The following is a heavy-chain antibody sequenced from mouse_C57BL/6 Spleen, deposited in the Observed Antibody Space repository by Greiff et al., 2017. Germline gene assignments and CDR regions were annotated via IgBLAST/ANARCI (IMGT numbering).Heavy chain of an antibody. CDR1: GYTFTSYD. D-gene: IGHD1-1*01. Sequence: QVQLQQSGPELVKPGASVKLSCKASGYTFTSYDINWVKQRPGQGLEWIGWIYPRDGSTKYTVKFKGKATLTVDTSSSTADMGLHSLTSEDSAVYFCARSGYYGSRTWFAYWGQGTLVTVSA. CDR3: ARSGYYGSRTWFAY. J-gene: IGHJ3*01. CDR2: IYPRDGST. V-gene: IGHV1-85*01.